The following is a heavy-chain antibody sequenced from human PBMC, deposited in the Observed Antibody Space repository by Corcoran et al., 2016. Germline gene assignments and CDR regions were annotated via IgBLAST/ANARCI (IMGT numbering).Heavy chain of an antibody. Sequence: QLQQWGAGLLKPSETLSLTCAVYGGSFSGYYWSWIRQPPGKGLEWIGEINHSGSTNYNPSLKSRVTISVDTSKNQFSLKLSSVTAADTAVYYCARKDSYGYFDYWGQGTLVTVSS. V-gene: IGHV4-34*01. CDR2: INHSGST. CDR1: GGSFSGYY. D-gene: IGHD5-18*01. CDR3: ARKDSYGYFDY. J-gene: IGHJ4*02.